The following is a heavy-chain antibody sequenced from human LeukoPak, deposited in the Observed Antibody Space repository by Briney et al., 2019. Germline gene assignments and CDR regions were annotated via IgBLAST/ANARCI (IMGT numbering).Heavy chain of an antibody. Sequence: SQTLSLSCSISGDSVSSNCVAWNWIRQSPSRRLEWLGRTYYRSKWSNDYAVSVRSRITINPDTSKNQFSLQLNSVTPADAAVYYCVRSRGGDFDHWGQGTLVTVSS. V-gene: IGHV6-1*01. J-gene: IGHJ4*02. CDR1: GDSVSSNCVA. D-gene: IGHD3-16*01. CDR2: TYYRSKWSN. CDR3: VRSRGGDFDH.